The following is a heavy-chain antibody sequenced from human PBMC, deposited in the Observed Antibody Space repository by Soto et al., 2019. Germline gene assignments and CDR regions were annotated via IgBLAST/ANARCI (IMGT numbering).Heavy chain of an antibody. J-gene: IGHJ4*02. CDR2: INHSGST. Sequence: SETLSLTCAVYGGSFSGYYWSWIRQPPGKGLEWIGEINHSGSTNYNPSLKSRVTISVDTSKNQFSLKLSSVTAADTAVYYCARGLPSYTLRYFDYWGQGTLVTVSS. D-gene: IGHD1-26*01. CDR3: ARGLPSYTLRYFDY. CDR1: GGSFSGYY. V-gene: IGHV4-34*01.